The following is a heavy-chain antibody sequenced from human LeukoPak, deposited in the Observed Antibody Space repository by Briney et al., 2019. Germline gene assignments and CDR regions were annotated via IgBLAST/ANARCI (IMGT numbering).Heavy chain of an antibody. J-gene: IGHJ3*02. CDR2: IYTSGST. D-gene: IGHD3-22*01. CDR3: ARDLYYYDSSGYNSDAFDI. CDR1: GGSLSSYY. V-gene: IGHV4-4*07. Sequence: SETLSLTCTVSGGSLSSYYWSWIRQPAGKGLEWIGRIYTSGSTNYNPSLKRRVTISVDASKKKFSLKRRSVTAADTAVYYCARDLYYYDSSGYNSDAFDIWGQGTMVTVSS.